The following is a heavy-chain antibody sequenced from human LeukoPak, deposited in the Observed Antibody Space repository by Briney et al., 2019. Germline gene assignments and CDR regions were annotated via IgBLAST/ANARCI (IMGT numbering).Heavy chain of an antibody. J-gene: IGHJ4*02. CDR3: ASFSSDGSGYDY. CDR1: GGSISIYY. D-gene: IGHD3-10*01. V-gene: IGHV4-59*01. Sequence: SETLSLTCTVSGGSISIYYWSWIRQPPGKGLEWIGYIYYSGSTNYNPSLKSRVTISVDTSKNQFSLKLSSVTAADTAVYYCASFSSDGSGYDYWGQGTLVTVSS. CDR2: IYYSGST.